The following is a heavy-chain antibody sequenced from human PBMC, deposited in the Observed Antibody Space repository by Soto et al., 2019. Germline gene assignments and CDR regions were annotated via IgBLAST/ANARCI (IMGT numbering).Heavy chain of an antibody. CDR3: ARVPVYCSGGSCYTGPMGY. V-gene: IGHV1-3*01. CDR2: INAGNGNT. CDR1: GYTFTSYA. J-gene: IGHJ4*02. Sequence: ASLKLSCKASGYTFTSYAMHCVRQATGERREWMGWINAGNGNTKYSQKLQGRVTITRDTSASTAYMELSSPRSEDTAVYYCARVPVYCSGGSCYTGPMGYWGQGTLVTVSS. D-gene: IGHD2-15*01.